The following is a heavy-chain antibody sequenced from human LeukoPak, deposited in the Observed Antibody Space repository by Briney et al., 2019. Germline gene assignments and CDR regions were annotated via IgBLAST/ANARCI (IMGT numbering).Heavy chain of an antibody. D-gene: IGHD3-3*01. J-gene: IGHJ4*02. V-gene: IGHV1-2*02. CDR2: INPNSGGT. CDR1: GYTFTGYY. CDR3: ARSHYDFWSRYHN. Sequence: GASVKVSCKASGYTFTGYYMHWVRQAPGQGLEWMGWINPNSGGTNYAQKFQGRVTMTRDTSISTAYMELSRLRSDDTAVYYCARSHYDFWSRYHNWGQGTLVTVSS.